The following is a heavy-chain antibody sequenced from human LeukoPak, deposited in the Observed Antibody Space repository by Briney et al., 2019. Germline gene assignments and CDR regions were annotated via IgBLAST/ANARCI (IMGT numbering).Heavy chain of an antibody. CDR1: GYSISSGYY. CDR2: IYHSGNT. J-gene: IGHJ4*02. V-gene: IGHV4-38-2*02. CDR3: ARGRVGGYHFDS. Sequence: SETLSLTCTVSGYSISSGYYWDWIRQSPGKGLEWIGSIYHSGNTYYNPSLKSLVTISVDTSKNQFSLKLSSVTAGDTAVYYCARGRVGGYHFDSWGQGTLVTVSS. D-gene: IGHD3-22*01.